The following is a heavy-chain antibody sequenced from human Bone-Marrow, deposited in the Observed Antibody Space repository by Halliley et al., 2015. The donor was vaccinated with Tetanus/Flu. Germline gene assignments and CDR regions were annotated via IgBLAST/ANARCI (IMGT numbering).Heavy chain of an antibody. CDR2: IPIVGIP. CDR3: ARGGTVTSFYHYYYGMDV. D-gene: IGHD4-17*01. V-gene: IGHV1-69*04. J-gene: IGHJ6*02. Sequence: IPIVGIPNYAQKFQGRVTITADNSTNTAYMELSSLRPEDTAVYYCARGGTVTSFYHYYYGMDVWGQGTTVTVSS.